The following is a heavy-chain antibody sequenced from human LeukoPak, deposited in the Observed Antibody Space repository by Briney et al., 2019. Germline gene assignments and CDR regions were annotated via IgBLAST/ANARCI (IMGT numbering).Heavy chain of an antibody. CDR3: ASDGHSHAN. J-gene: IGHJ4*02. CDR1: GFTFSSSW. Sequence: AGGTLRLSCAASGFTFSSSWLSWVRKVPARGLEGVANIKHDGSERYHVDSVRGRCTIFRENAKKSLYLQIDSLRAEDTAVYYCASDGHSHANWGQGPRVTVPS. CDR2: IKHDGSER. D-gene: IGHD2-2*01. V-gene: IGHV3-7*01.